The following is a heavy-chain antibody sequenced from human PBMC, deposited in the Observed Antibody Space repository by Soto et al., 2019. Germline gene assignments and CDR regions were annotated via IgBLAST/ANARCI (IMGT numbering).Heavy chain of an antibody. CDR3: ARHCSGGSCYQEFYYYYGMDV. CDR1: GFTFSRYD. CDR2: IKQDGSEK. J-gene: IGHJ6*02. D-gene: IGHD2-15*01. V-gene: IGHV3-7*05. Sequence: SGFTFSRYDIHWVRQATGKGLEWVANIKQDGSEKYYVDSVKGRFTISRDNAKNSLYLQMNSLRAEDTAVYYCARHCSGGSCYQEFYYYYGMDVWGQGTTVTVSS.